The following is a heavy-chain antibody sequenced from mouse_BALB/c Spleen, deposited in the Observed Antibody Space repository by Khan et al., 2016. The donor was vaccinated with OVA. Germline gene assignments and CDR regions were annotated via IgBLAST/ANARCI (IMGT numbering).Heavy chain of an antibody. CDR1: GYTFNNYW. Sequence: VQLQQSGTELARPGASVKMSCKASGYTFNNYWMHWVKQRPGQGLEWIGTIYPANSDTKYNQKFKGKAKLTAGTTPTTAYMETSSLTNQASAVYYCARNGFGIYEIGDYGGQGTTLTVSS. CDR3: ARNGFGIYEIGDY. CDR2: IYPANSDT. J-gene: IGHJ2*01. D-gene: IGHD1-1*02. V-gene: IGHV1-5*01.